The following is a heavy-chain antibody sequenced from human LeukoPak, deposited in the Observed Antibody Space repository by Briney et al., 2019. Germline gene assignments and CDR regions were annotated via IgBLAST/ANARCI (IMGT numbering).Heavy chain of an antibody. J-gene: IGHJ4*02. Sequence: GGSLRLSCAASGFTFSSYWMSWVRQAPGKGLEWVAIIKYDGSEKYSVDSVKGRFTISRDNAKNSLYLQMNSLRAEDTAVYYCARVLHRRNYDSSVYYGYWGQGTLVTVSS. D-gene: IGHD3-22*01. CDR2: IKYDGSEK. V-gene: IGHV3-7*04. CDR3: ARVLHRRNYDSSVYYGY. CDR1: GFTFSSYW.